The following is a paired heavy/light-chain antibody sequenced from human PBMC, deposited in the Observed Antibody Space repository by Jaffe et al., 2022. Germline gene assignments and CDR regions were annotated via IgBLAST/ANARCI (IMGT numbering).Heavy chain of an antibody. V-gene: IGHV3-53*02. CDR2: LFVGGNT. D-gene: IGHD3-10*01. CDR3: ARHKFYGSGNYYFDY. CDR1: GFAVTSVY. J-gene: IGHJ4*02. Sequence: EVQLVETGGALIQPGGSLRLSCAASGFAVTSVYMSWVRQAPGKGLEWVSALFVGGNTYYADSVRGRFSVSTDESTNTLYLQMNSLRAEDTAVYYCARHKFYGSGNYYFDYWGQGTLVTVSS.
Light chain of an antibody. J-gene: IGLJ3*02. Sequence: QTVVTQEPSFSVSPGGTVSLTCGLSSGSVSSTYYPSWYQQTPGQAPRTLIYNTNIRSSGVPDRFSGSILGNKAALTITGAQADDESDYYCLLYLGGGLWVFGGGTKLTVL. CDR3: LLYLGGGLWV. V-gene: IGLV8-61*01. CDR2: NTN. CDR1: SGSVSSTYY.